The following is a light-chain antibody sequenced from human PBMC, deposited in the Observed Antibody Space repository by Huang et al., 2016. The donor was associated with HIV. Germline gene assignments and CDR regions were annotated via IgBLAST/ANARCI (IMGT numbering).Light chain of an antibody. CDR2: DAS. V-gene: IGKV3-11*01. CDR3: QQRDT. Sequence: EIVLTQSPATLSLSPGERATLSCSTSQSVSRNLGWYQQKFGQAPRLFIYDASSRATGIPYRFSGSGSVTNFTLTISCLLPEDCAIYYCQQRDTFGPGTRLEIK. J-gene: IGKJ5*01. CDR1: QSVSRN.